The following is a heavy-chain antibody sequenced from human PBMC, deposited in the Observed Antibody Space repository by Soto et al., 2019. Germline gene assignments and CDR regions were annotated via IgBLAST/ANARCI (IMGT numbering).Heavy chain of an antibody. D-gene: IGHD3-10*01. CDR1: GGTFSSYT. CDR2: IIPILGIA. Sequence: ASVKVSCKASGGTFSSYTISWVRQAPGQGLEWMGRIIPILGIANYAQKFQGRVTITADKSTSTAYMELSSLRSEDTAVYYCARDWYYYGSGNNHWFDPWGQGTLVTVSS. CDR3: ARDWYYYGSGNNHWFDP. V-gene: IGHV1-69*04. J-gene: IGHJ5*02.